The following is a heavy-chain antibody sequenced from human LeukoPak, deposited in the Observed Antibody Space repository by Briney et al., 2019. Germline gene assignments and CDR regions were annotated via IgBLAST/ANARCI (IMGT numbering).Heavy chain of an antibody. Sequence: SETLSLTCTGSGGSISSYYWSWIRQPAGKGLEWIGRFYTSGSTNYNPSLKSRVTMSVDTSKNHFSLKLSSVTAADTAVYYCARDYGQGHFDYWGQGTLVTVSS. V-gene: IGHV4-4*07. CDR2: FYTSGST. D-gene: IGHD3-16*01. CDR3: ARDYGQGHFDY. J-gene: IGHJ4*02. CDR1: GGSISSYY.